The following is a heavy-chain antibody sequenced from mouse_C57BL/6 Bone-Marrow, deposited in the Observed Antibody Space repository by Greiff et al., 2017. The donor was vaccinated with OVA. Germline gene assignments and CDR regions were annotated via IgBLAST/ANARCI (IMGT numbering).Heavy chain of an antibody. CDR3: ARTGQLRPLYFDY. CDR1: GYTFTSYW. D-gene: IGHD3-2*02. V-gene: IGHV1-69*01. Sequence: QVQLQQPGAELVMPGASVKLSCKASGYTFTSYWMHWVKQRPGQGLEWIGEIDPSDSYTNYNQKFKGKSTLTVDKSSSTAYMQLSSLTSEDSAVYYCARTGQLRPLYFDYWGQGTTLTVSS. J-gene: IGHJ2*01. CDR2: IDPSDSYT.